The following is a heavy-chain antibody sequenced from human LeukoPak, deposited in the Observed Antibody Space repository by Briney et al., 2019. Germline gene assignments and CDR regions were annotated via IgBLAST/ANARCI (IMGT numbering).Heavy chain of an antibody. V-gene: IGHV3-11*01. Sequence: PGGSLRLSCVASGFTFSDYYMSWIRQAPGKGLEWVSYISSSGSTIYYADSVKGRFTISRDNAKNSLYLQMNSLRAEDTAVYYCARFYYGSGRPTQLDYWGQGTLVTVSS. CDR1: GFTFSDYY. J-gene: IGHJ4*02. D-gene: IGHD3-10*01. CDR3: ARFYYGSGRPTQLDY. CDR2: ISSSGSTI.